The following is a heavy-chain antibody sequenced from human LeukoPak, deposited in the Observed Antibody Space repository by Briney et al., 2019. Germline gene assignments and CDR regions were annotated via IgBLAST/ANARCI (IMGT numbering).Heavy chain of an antibody. J-gene: IGHJ3*02. CDR1: GFPLSSYA. Sequence: PGGSLRLSCAVSGFPLSSYAMSWVRQAPGKGLEWVSATSSSDAGTYYADSVRGRFTISRDNAKNSLYLQMNSLRAEDTAVYYCARDRGQQLSDAFDIWGQGTKVTVSS. CDR2: TSSSDAGT. CDR3: ARDRGQQLSDAFDI. V-gene: IGHV3-23*01. D-gene: IGHD6-13*01.